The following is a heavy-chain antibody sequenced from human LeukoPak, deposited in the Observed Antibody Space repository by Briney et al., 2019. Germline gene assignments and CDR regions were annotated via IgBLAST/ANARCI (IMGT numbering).Heavy chain of an antibody. V-gene: IGHV4-31*03. D-gene: IGHD3-10*01. Sequence: SQTLSLTCTVSGGSISSGGYYWSWIRQHPGKGLEWIGYIYYSRSTYYNPSLKSRVTISVDTSKNKFSLKLSSVTAADTAVYYCARDLNYYGSGLNYYYGMDVWGQGTTVTVSS. CDR2: IYYSRST. CDR3: ARDLNYYGSGLNYYYGMDV. J-gene: IGHJ6*02. CDR1: GGSISSGGYY.